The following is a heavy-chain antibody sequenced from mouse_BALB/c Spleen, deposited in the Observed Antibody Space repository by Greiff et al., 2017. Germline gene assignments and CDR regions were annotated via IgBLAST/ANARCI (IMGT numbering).Heavy chain of an antibody. V-gene: IGHV5-17*02. CDR2: ISSGSSTI. D-gene: IGHD1-1*01. CDR1: GFTFSSFG. J-gene: IGHJ4*01. Sequence: EVKVVESGGGLVQPGGSRKLSCAASGFTFSSFGMHWVRQAPEKGLEWVAYISSGSSTIYYADTVKGRFTISRDNPKNTLFLQMTSLRSEDTAMYYCARSGYYGSRRYAMDYWGQGTSVTVSS. CDR3: ARSGYYGSRRYAMDY.